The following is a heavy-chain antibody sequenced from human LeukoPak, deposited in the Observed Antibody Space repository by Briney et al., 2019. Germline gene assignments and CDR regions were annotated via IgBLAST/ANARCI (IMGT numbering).Heavy chain of an antibody. CDR3: AKPIYYDSSGRYYFDY. J-gene: IGHJ4*02. CDR1: GFTFSNYV. Sequence: GGSLRLSCVASGFTFSNYVLIWVRQAPGKGLERVSAISGSGGSTYYADSVKGRFTISRDNSKNTLYLQMNSLRAEDTAVYYCAKPIYYDSSGRYYFDYWGQGTLVTVSS. V-gene: IGHV3-23*01. CDR2: ISGSGGST. D-gene: IGHD3-22*01.